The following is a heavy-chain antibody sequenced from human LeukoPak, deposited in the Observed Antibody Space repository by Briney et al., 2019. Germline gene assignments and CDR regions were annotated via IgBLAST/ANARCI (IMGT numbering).Heavy chain of an antibody. CDR3: AKDRSSSSWYGQFDY. D-gene: IGHD6-13*01. Sequence: GGSLRLSCAASGFTFSSYGMHWVRQAPGKGLEWVAVISYDGSNKYYADSVKGRFTISRDNSKNTLYLQMNSLRGEDTAVYYCAKDRSSSSWYGQFDYWGQGTLVTVSS. J-gene: IGHJ4*02. CDR1: GFTFSSYG. V-gene: IGHV3-30*18. CDR2: ISYDGSNK.